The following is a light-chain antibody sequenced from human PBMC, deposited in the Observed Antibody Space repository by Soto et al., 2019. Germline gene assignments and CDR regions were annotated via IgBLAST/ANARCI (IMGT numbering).Light chain of an antibody. Sequence: DIQMTQSPSSLSASVGDRVTITCQASHDITSYLNWYQHKPGKAPKLLIYAASILEAGVPSRFSGSGSETHFTFTISSLQPEDVATYYCQKCDYLPIFGPGTTVDFK. V-gene: IGKV1-33*01. CDR1: HDITSY. CDR2: AAS. CDR3: QKCDYLPI. J-gene: IGKJ3*01.